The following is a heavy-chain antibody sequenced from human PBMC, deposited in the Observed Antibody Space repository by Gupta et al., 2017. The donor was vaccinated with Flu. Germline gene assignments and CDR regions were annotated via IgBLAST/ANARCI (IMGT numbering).Heavy chain of an antibody. J-gene: IGHJ3*01. V-gene: IGHV3-53*01. CDR1: EFNVRDSY. Sequence: QVVESGGGLTQRGGSLRLSCAAFEFNVRDSYMSWVRQAPGKGLEWVSVIYSSGSPSYVDSVKGRFSISRDTANNKVYLEMNNLEVEDTAVYYCARTPESGMGAFDVWGQGTTVTVSS. CDR2: IYSSGSP. D-gene: IGHD1-26*01. CDR3: ARTPESGMGAFDV.